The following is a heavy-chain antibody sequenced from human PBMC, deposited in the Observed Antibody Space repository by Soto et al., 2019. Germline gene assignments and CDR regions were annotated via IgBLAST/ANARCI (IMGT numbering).Heavy chain of an antibody. CDR3: ARESGGATATLDYYYFYMDV. Sequence: ASVKVSCKASGYTFTSYAMHWVRQAPGQRLEWMGWINANSGDTKYAQKFQGWVTMTRDTSIRTVYMQLSRLGFDDTAIYYCARESGGATATLDYYYFYMDVWGTGTTVTVSS. J-gene: IGHJ6*03. V-gene: IGHV1-2*04. D-gene: IGHD5-12*01. CDR1: GYTFTSYA. CDR2: INANSGDT.